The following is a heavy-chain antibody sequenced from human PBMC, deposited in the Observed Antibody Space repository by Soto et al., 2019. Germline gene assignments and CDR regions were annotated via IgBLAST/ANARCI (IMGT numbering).Heavy chain of an antibody. CDR1: GGTFSSYA. CDR3: ARGIAAAGTPYYYGMDV. Sequence: SVKVSCKASGGTFSSYAISWVRQAPGQGLEWMGGIIPIFGTANYAQKFQGRVTITADESTSTAYMELSSLRSEDTAVYYCARGIAAAGTPYYYGMDVWGQGTTVTVSS. J-gene: IGHJ6*02. CDR2: IIPIFGTA. D-gene: IGHD6-13*01. V-gene: IGHV1-69*13.